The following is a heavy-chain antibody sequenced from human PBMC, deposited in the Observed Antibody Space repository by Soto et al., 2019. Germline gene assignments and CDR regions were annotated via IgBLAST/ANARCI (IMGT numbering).Heavy chain of an antibody. CDR3: ARLPNKSPQN. CDR2: ISNDGSST. Sequence: EVQLVESGGGLVQPGGSLRLSSVASGFTFSSYWMHWVRQAPGKGLVWVSSISNDGSSTSYADPVKGRFTISRDNAKNTLYLQMNSLRAEDTAVYYCARLPNKSPQNWGQGTLVIVSP. J-gene: IGHJ1*01. V-gene: IGHV3-74*01. CDR1: GFTFSSYW.